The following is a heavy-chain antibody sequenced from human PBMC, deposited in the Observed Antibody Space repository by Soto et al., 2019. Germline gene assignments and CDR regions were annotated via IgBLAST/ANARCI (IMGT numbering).Heavy chain of an antibody. CDR3: ARDGYCSGGSCYSNDAFDI. D-gene: IGHD2-15*01. CDR1: GGSISSYY. Sequence: PSETLSLTCTVPGGSISSYYWSWIRQPPGKGLEWIGYIYYSGSTNYNPSLKSRVTISVDTSKNQFSLKLSSVTAADTAVYYCARDGYCSGGSCYSNDAFDIWGQGTMVTVSS. J-gene: IGHJ3*02. CDR2: IYYSGST. V-gene: IGHV4-59*01.